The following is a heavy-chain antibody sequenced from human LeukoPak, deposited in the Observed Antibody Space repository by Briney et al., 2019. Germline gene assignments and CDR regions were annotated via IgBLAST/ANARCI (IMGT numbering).Heavy chain of an antibody. CDR2: ISGSGKTT. J-gene: IGHJ4*02. CDR3: ARWRGENYWVDYFDY. Sequence: GGSLRLSCAASGFTFSDYYMNWIRQAPGKGLEWLSYISGSGKTTHYADSVKGRFTISRDNAKNSLYLQMNSLRAEDTAVYYCARWRGENYWVDYFDYWGQGTLVTVSS. D-gene: IGHD1-7*01. V-gene: IGHV3-11*01. CDR1: GFTFSDYY.